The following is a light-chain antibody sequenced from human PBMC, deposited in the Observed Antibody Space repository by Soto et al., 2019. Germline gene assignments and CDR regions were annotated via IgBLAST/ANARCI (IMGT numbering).Light chain of an antibody. V-gene: IGKV1-27*01. CDR3: QKYNSAPCT. J-gene: IGKJ3*01. Sequence: DIQMTQSPSSLSASVGDRVTITCRASQGINFYLAWYQQKPGKVPELLIYGASTLKSGVPSRFSGSGSGTDFTLTISSLQPEDVATYYCQKYNSAPCTFGPGTKVDIK. CDR2: GAS. CDR1: QGINFY.